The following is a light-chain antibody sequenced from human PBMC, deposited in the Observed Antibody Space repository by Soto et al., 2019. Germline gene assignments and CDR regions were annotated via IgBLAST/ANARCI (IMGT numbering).Light chain of an antibody. CDR3: QQYGSSPIT. CDR2: GAS. Sequence: EIVLTQSPGTLSLSPGERATLSCRASQIVRNTYLAWYQQKPGQGPRLLIYGASNRATGIPDRFSGSGSGTDFTLTISRLEAEDFAMYYCQQYGSSPITLGQGTRLEI. J-gene: IGKJ5*01. CDR1: QIVRNTY. V-gene: IGKV3-20*01.